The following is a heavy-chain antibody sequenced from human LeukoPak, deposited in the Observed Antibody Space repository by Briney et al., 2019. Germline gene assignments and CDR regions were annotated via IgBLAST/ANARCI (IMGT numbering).Heavy chain of an antibody. D-gene: IGHD2-2*03. V-gene: IGHV3-30-3*01. J-gene: IGHJ1*01. Sequence: GGSLRLSCAASGFTFSSYTMHWVRQAQGKGREGVALISYDGSNKYYADSVKGRFTISRDNSKNTLYLQMHSLRAEDTAVYYCAEDQGGYCSSFSCYSGDYGYFQHWGQGTLVTVSS. CDR3: AEDQGGYCSSFSCYSGDYGYFQH. CDR2: ISYDGSNK. CDR1: GFTFSSYT.